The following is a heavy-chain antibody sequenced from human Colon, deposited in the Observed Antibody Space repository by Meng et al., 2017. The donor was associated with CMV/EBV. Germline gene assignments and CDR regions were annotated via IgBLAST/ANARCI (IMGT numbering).Heavy chain of an antibody. CDR3: ARSSSSGRVSPDPEDYYDY. J-gene: IGHJ4*02. CDR1: GYTFSSYG. CDR2: ISVYHGYT. V-gene: IGHV1-18*01. D-gene: IGHD6-19*01. Sequence: ASVKVSCKASGYTFSSYGIGWVRQAPGQGLEWMGWISVYHGYTNYAQKFQGRVTMTTDTSTSTAYMELRSLRSNDTAVYFCARSSSSGRVSPDPEDYYDYWGQGTLVTVSS.